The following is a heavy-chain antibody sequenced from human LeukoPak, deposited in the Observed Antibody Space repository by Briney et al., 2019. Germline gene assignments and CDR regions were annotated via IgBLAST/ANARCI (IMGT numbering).Heavy chain of an antibody. J-gene: IGHJ4*02. Sequence: SGGSLRLSCAASGFTFSRYGMDWGRQAPGKGVEWVAVISNEGSNKYYADSVKGRFTISRDNSKNTLYLQMTSLRAEDTAVYYCSKDLGNTMVLAYWGQGTLVTVSS. CDR3: SKDLGNTMVLAY. CDR2: ISNEGSNK. CDR1: GFTFSRYG. D-gene: IGHD3-10*01. V-gene: IGHV3-30*18.